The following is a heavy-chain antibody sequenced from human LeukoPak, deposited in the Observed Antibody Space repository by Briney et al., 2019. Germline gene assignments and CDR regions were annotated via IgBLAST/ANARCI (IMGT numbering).Heavy chain of an antibody. V-gene: IGHV3-66*01. CDR1: GFTVSSKY. CDR3: AGCPEHYGVFRRNYFDY. CDR2: IYSGGST. J-gene: IGHJ4*02. D-gene: IGHD4-17*01. Sequence: GGSLRLSCAASGFTVSSKYMSWVRQAPGKGLEWVSVIYSGGSTYYADSVKGRFTIPRDNSKNTLYLQMNSLRAEDTAVYYCAGCPEHYGVFRRNYFDYWGQGTLVTVSS.